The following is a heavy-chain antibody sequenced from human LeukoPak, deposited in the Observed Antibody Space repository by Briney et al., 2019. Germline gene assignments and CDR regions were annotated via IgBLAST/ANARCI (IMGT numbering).Heavy chain of an antibody. CDR2: IRYDGSNK. J-gene: IGHJ6*03. CDR1: GFTFSSYG. D-gene: IGHD3-3*01. V-gene: IGHV3-30*02. CDR3: AKDSIFGAIYYYDIDV. Sequence: GGSLRLSCAASGFTFSSYGMHWVRHAPGKGLEWVAFIRYDGSNKYYADSVKGRFTISRDNSKNTLYLQMNSLRAEDTAVYYCAKDSIFGAIYYYDIDVWGKGTTVTVSS.